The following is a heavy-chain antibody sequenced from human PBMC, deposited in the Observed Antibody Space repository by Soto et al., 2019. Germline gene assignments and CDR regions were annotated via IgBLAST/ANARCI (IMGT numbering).Heavy chain of an antibody. V-gene: IGHV4-31*03. CDR3: ARVLRDVLSERYYWYFDL. J-gene: IGHJ2*01. Sequence: QVQLQESGPGLVKPSQTLSLTCTVSGASISSGGYYWGWIRQHPGKGLEWIGFIYYIGTSYYNPSLESRITLSVDTSKNHFSLNLTSGTAADTAVYYCARVLRDVLSERYYWYFDLWGRGTLVTVSS. CDR1: GASISSGGYY. D-gene: IGHD3-3*01. CDR2: IYYIGTS.